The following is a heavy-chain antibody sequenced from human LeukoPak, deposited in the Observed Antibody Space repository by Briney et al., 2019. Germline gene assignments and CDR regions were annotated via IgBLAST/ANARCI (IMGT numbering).Heavy chain of an antibody. V-gene: IGHV3-33*06. CDR1: GFTFTTYV. J-gene: IGHJ4*02. CDR2: IWDDGNNK. D-gene: IGHD3-10*01. CDR3: AKGGGSGSFDY. Sequence: GRSLRLSCAASGFTFTTYVMHWVRQAPGKGLDWVALIWDDGNNKYYADSVKGRFTISRDNSKNTLYLQMNSLRAEDTAVYYCAKGGGSGSFDYWGQGTLVTVSS.